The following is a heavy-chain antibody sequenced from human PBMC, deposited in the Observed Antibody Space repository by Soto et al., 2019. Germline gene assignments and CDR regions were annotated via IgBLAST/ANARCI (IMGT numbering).Heavy chain of an antibody. J-gene: IGHJ2*01. CDR2: MNPNSGNT. CDR3: ARDSWQYSSWDL. D-gene: IGHD6-19*01. CDR1: GYTFTSYD. Sequence: QVQLVQSGAEVKKPGASVKVSCKASGYTFTSYDINWVRQATGQGLEWMGWMNPNSGNTAYAQKSQGRVTMTRNTSISTAYMELSSLRSEDTAVYYCARDSWQYSSWDLWGRGTLVTVSS. V-gene: IGHV1-8*01.